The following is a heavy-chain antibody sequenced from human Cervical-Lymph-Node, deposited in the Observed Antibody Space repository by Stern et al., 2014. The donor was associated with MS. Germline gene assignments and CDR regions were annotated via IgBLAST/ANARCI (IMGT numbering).Heavy chain of an antibody. V-gene: IGHV5-51*01. D-gene: IGHD4-17*01. CDR1: GYSFTANW. Sequence: VQLVQSGEEVKKPGESLKISCKGSGYSFTANWIAWVRQMPGKGLEWMWIVYPGYSDTRYSPSFQGQVTISADKSISTAYLQWSSLKASDTAMYYCARDYGDYAFDYWGQGTLVTVSS. CDR2: VYPGYSDT. J-gene: IGHJ4*02. CDR3: ARDYGDYAFDY.